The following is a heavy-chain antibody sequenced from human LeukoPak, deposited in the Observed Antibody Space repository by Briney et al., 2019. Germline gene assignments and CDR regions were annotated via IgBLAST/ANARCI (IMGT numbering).Heavy chain of an antibody. CDR3: ARDLRLYSSGWYEEGFDY. Sequence: GGSLRLSCAASGFIFTNAWMRWVRQAPGKGLEWVGRIKSESDGGTTDYAAPVKGRFTISRDDSKNTLYLQMNSLRAEDTAVYYCARDLRLYSSGWYEEGFDYWGQGTLVTVSS. J-gene: IGHJ4*02. CDR1: GFIFTNAW. CDR2: IKSESDGGTT. D-gene: IGHD6-19*01. V-gene: IGHV3-15*01.